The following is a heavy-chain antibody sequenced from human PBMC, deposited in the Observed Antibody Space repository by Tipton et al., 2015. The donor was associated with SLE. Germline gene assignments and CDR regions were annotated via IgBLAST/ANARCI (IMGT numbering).Heavy chain of an antibody. D-gene: IGHD1-26*01. CDR3: ARDKVGVTAFDY. V-gene: IGHV3-21*01. J-gene: IGHJ4*02. CDR2: ISSSSNYI. CDR1: GFTVSSNY. Sequence: TLRLSCAASGFTVSSNYMSWVRQAPGKGLEWVSSISSSSNYIYYADSVKGRFTISRDNAKNSLYLQMNSLRAEDTAVFYCARDKVGVTAFDYWGQGTLVTVYS.